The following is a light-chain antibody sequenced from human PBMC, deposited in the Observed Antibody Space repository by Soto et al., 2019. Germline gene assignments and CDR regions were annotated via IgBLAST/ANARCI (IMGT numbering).Light chain of an antibody. CDR2: SNN. Sequence: QLVLTQPPSVSGTPGQRVTISCSGSSSNIGSNYVYWYQQLPGTAPKLLIYSNNQRPSGVPDRFSGSKSGTSASLAISGLRSEDEADYYCAAWDDSLSGHYVFGTGTKLTVL. CDR1: SSNIGSNY. J-gene: IGLJ1*01. V-gene: IGLV1-47*02. CDR3: AAWDDSLSGHYV.